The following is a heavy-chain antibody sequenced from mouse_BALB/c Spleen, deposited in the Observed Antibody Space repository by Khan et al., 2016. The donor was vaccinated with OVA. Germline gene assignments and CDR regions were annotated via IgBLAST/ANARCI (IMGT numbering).Heavy chain of an antibody. Sequence: QVTLKESGPGILQPSQTLSLTCSFSGFSLSASGVSVSWIRQPSGKGLEWLAHIYWDDDKRYNPSLKSRPTISKDTSRNQVFLKIASVDTADTATYYCARRPRGVYSDYLFAYWGQGTLVTVSA. CDR3: ARRPRGVYSDYLFAY. J-gene: IGHJ3*01. CDR2: IYWDDDK. V-gene: IGHV8-12*01. D-gene: IGHD2-4*01. CDR1: GFSLSASGVS.